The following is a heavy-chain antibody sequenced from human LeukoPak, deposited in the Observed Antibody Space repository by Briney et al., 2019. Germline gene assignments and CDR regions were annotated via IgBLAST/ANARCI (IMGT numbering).Heavy chain of an antibody. CDR1: GYTFTSYD. CDR2: MNPNSGNT. J-gene: IGHJ6*03. D-gene: IGHD3-16*01. V-gene: IGHV1-8*01. CDR3: ARAGAMIASDYYYYMDV. Sequence: ASVKVSCKASGYTFTSYDINWVRQATGQGLEWMGWMNPNSGNTGYAQKFQGRVTMTRNTSISTAYMELSSLKSDDTAVYYCARAGAMIASDYYYYMDVWGNGTTVTVSS.